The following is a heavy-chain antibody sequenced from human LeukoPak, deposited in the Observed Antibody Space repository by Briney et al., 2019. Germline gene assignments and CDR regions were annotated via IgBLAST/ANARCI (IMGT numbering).Heavy chain of an antibody. D-gene: IGHD3-10*01. CDR3: ARDSIRWFGELLYYYGMDV. CDR2: ISAYNGNT. Sequence: ASVKVSCKASGYTFTSYGISWVRQAPGQGLEWMGWISAYNGNTNYAQKFQGRVTMTTDTSTSTAYMELRSLRSDDTAVYYCARDSIRWFGELLYYYGMDVWGQGTSVTVSS. CDR1: GYTFTSYG. J-gene: IGHJ6*02. V-gene: IGHV1-18*01.